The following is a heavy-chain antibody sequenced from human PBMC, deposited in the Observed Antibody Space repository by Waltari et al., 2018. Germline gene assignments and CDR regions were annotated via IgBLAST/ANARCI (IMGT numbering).Heavy chain of an antibody. Sequence: VQLVESGGGLVQPGGSLRLSCAASGFTFSSYEMNWVRQAPGKGLEWIGSIYYMGSTYYNPSRKSRVTISVDTSKTQCSLNLSSVTAADTAVYYCARQEYPATGDWFDPWGQGTLVTVSS. J-gene: IGHJ5*02. CDR2: IYYMGST. V-gene: IGHV4-59*05. D-gene: IGHD2-2*01. CDR3: ARQEYPATGDWFDP. CDR1: GFTFSSYE.